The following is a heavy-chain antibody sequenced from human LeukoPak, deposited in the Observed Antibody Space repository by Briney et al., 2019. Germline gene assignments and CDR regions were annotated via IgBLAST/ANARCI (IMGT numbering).Heavy chain of an antibody. CDR2: ISGRGSST. Sequence: GSLRLSCAASGFTFSDYYMTWVRQPPGKGLEWVSAISGRGSSTYYADSVKGRFTTSRDNSKNTLYLQMNSLRAEDTAIYYCAKVQENWFDPWGQGTLVTVSS. V-gene: IGHV3-23*01. CDR1: GFTFSDYY. CDR3: AKVQENWFDP. J-gene: IGHJ5*02.